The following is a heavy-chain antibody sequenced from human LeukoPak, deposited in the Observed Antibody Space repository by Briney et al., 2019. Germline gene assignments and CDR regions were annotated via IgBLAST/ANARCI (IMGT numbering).Heavy chain of an antibody. J-gene: IGHJ4*02. D-gene: IGHD1-26*01. V-gene: IGHV4-39*01. CDR1: GGSFSSSSYS. CDR2: IYHSGST. Sequence: SETLSLTCTVSGGSFSSSSYSWGWIRQPPGKGLEWIGSIYHSGSTYYNPSLKSRVTISVDTSKNQFSLKLSSVTAADTAVYYCARRVGATTVDYWGQGTLVTVSS. CDR3: ARRVGATTVDY.